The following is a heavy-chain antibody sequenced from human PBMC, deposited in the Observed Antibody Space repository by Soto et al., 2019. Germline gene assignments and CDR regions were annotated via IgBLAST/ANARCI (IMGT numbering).Heavy chain of an antibody. CDR3: AKFIDYYYYGMDV. CDR2: ISYDGSNK. CDR1: GFTFSSFG. J-gene: IGHJ6*02. Sequence: GGSLRLSCAASGFTFSSFGMHWVRQAPGKGLEWVAVISYDGSNKYYADSVKGRFTISRDNSKNTLYLQMNSLRAEDTAVYYCAKFIDYYYYGMDVWGQGTTVTVSS. V-gene: IGHV3-30*18. D-gene: IGHD2-15*01.